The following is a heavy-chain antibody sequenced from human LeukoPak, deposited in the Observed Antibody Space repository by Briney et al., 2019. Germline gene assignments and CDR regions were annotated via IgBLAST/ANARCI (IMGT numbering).Heavy chain of an antibody. CDR3: AKDIGRMVRGVFDY. D-gene: IGHD3-10*01. Sequence: PGGSLRLSCAASGFTFDDYAMHWVRQAPGKGLEWVSGISWNSGSIGYADSVKGRFTISRDNAKNSLYLQMNSLRAEDTALYYCAKDIGRMVRGVFDYWGQGTLVTVSS. CDR1: GFTFDDYA. V-gene: IGHV3-9*01. J-gene: IGHJ4*02. CDR2: ISWNSGSI.